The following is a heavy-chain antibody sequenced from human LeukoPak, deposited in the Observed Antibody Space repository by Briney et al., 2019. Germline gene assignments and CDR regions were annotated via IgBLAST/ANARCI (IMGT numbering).Heavy chain of an antibody. Sequence: GGSLRLSCAASGFTFDDYAMHWVRQAPGKGLEWVSGISWNGGSIAYADSVKGRFTISRDNAKNSLYLQMNSLRAEDTAFYYCAKGSDSSGYSLFEYWGQGTLVTVSS. D-gene: IGHD3-22*01. J-gene: IGHJ4*02. CDR3: AKGSDSSGYSLFEY. CDR1: GFTFDDYA. CDR2: ISWNGGSI. V-gene: IGHV3-9*01.